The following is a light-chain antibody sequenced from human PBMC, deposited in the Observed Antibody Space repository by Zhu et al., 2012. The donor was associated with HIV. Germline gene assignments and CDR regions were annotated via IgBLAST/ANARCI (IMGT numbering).Light chain of an antibody. CDR3: QQRINWPLT. J-gene: IGKJ4*01. CDR2: DAS. V-gene: IGKV3-11*01. Sequence: EIVMTQSPATLSVSPGETATLSCRASHSVSSTLAWYQQKPGQAPRLLIYDASKRATGIPARFSGSGSGTDFTLTISSLEPEDFALYYCQQRINWPLTFGGGTKVEIK. CDR1: HSVSST.